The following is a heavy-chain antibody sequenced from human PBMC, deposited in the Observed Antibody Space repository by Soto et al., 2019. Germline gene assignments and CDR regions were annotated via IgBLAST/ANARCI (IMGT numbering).Heavy chain of an antibody. CDR1: GGTFSSYA. J-gene: IGHJ5*02. CDR3: AREVGATRSWFVP. Sequence: QVQLVQSGAEVKKPGSSVKVSCKASGGTFSSYAISWVRQAPGQGLEWMGGIIPIFGTANYAQKFQGRVTFTAEESTSTAYMELISLRCEDTAVDYCAREVGATRSWFVPWGQGPLVTVSS. D-gene: IGHD1-26*01. CDR2: IIPIFGTA. V-gene: IGHV1-69*12.